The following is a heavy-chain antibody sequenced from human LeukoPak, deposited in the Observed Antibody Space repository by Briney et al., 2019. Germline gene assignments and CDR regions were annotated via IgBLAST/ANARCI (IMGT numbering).Heavy chain of an antibody. D-gene: IGHD3-10*01. CDR3: AKRGGYDYGSPFDH. J-gene: IGHJ4*02. CDR1: GFTFSTFG. CDR2: ISGSGHNT. V-gene: IGHV3-23*01. Sequence: GGSLRLSCAASGFTFSTFGVGWVRQAPGKGWEGVSAISGSGHNTYYTDSVKGRFTMSRDNSKNTLYLQMDSLRAEDTAVYYCAKRGGYDYGSPFDHWGQGTLVTVSS.